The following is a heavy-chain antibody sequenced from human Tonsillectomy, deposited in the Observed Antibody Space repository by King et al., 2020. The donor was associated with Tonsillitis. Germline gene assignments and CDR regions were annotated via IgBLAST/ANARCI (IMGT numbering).Heavy chain of an antibody. J-gene: IGHJ6*02. V-gene: IGHV3-48*01. CDR2: ISSSSSTI. Sequence: VQLVESGGGLVQPGGSLRLSCAASGFTFSSYSMNWVRQALGKGLEWVSYISSSSSTIYYADSVKGRFTISRDNAKNSLYLQMNSLRAEDTAVYYCARDGSPYGDYVPGYYYYGMDVWGQGTTVTASS. CDR3: ARDGSPYGDYVPGYYYYGMDV. CDR1: GFTFSSYS. D-gene: IGHD4-17*01.